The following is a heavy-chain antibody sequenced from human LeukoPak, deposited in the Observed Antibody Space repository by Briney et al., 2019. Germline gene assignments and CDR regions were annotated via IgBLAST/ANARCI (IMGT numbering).Heavy chain of an antibody. CDR1: GFAFSRCA. CDR3: ARGTNYDSSGYYPPLLDY. J-gene: IGHJ4*02. CDR2: ISSNGGSA. D-gene: IGHD3-22*01. V-gene: IGHV3-64*01. Sequence: GALRLSFAASGFAFSRCAMHWVRQAPGKGLEYLSAISSNGGSAFYANSVKGRFTISRDNSKNTLYLQMGSLRAEDMAMYYCARGTNYDSSGYYPPLLDYWGQGTLVTVSS.